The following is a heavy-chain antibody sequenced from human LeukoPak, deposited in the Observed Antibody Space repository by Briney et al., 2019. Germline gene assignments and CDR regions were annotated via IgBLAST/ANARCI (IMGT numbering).Heavy chain of an antibody. J-gene: IGHJ6*03. CDR3: ARDLAGYCSSTSCSSPHYDYYYYMDV. Sequence: GASVKVSCKASGYTFTGYYMHWVRQAPGQGLEWMGWINPNSGGTNYAQKFQGRVTMTRDTSISTAYMELSRLRSDDTAVYYCARDLAGYCSSTSCSSPHYDYYYYMDVWGKGTTVTVSS. D-gene: IGHD2-2*01. V-gene: IGHV1-2*02. CDR1: GYTFTGYY. CDR2: INPNSGGT.